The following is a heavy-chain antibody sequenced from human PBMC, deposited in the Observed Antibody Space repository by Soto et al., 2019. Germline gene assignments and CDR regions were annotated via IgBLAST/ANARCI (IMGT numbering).Heavy chain of an antibody. CDR2: ISYDGSNK. Sequence: VRLVEPGGGVVKPGRSLSLSCAASGFPFSSYAMHWVRKAPGKGLEWVAVISYDGSNKYYADSVKGRFTISRDNSKNTLYLQMNSLRAEDTAVYYCARGSGGGDAFDIWGQGTMVTVSS. J-gene: IGHJ3*02. D-gene: IGHD2-15*01. CDR3: ARGSGGGDAFDI. CDR1: GFPFSSYA. V-gene: IGHV3-30-3*01.